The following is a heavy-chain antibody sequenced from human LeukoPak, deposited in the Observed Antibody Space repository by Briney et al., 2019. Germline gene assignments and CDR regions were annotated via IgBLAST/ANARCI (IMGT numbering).Heavy chain of an antibody. CDR3: TTLGSCCYPFDY. Sequence: GRSLRLSCAASGFTFSSYGMHWVRQAPGKGLEWVGRIKSKTDGGTTDYAAPVKGRFTISRDDSKNTLYLQMNSLKTEDTAVYYCTTLGSCCYPFDYWGQGTLVTVSS. V-gene: IGHV3-15*07. CDR1: GFTFSSYG. D-gene: IGHD2-15*01. CDR2: IKSKTDGGTT. J-gene: IGHJ4*02.